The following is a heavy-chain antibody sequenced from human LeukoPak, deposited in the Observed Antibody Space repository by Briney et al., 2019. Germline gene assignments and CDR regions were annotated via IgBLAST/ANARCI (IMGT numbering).Heavy chain of an antibody. V-gene: IGHV1-46*01. CDR2: ISPSGSST. CDR3: ARGGSRSPRDAFDI. D-gene: IGHD3-16*01. Sequence: ASVKVSCKASGYIFTSYYMYWVRQAPGQGLEWIGIISPSGSSTTYAQKFQGRVTMTRDMSTSTVYMELCSLRSEDTAVYFCARGGSRSPRDAFDIWGQGTMVTVSS. J-gene: IGHJ3*02. CDR1: GYIFTSYY.